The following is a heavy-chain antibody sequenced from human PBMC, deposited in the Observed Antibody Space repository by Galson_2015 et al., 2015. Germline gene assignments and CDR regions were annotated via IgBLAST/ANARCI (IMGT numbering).Heavy chain of an antibody. Sequence: SLRLSCTASGFTFSSYAMSLVRQAPGKGLEWVSAISGSGGSTYYADSVKGRFTISRDNSKNTLYLQMNSLRAEDTAVYYCAKDPISLYYDYIWGSQDAFDIWGQGTMVTVSS. CDR2: ISGSGGST. D-gene: IGHD3-16*01. CDR1: GFTFSSYA. J-gene: IGHJ3*02. CDR3: AKDPISLYYDYIWGSQDAFDI. V-gene: IGHV3-23*01.